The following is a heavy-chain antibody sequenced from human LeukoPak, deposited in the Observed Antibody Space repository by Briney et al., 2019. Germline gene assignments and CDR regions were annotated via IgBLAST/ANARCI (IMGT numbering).Heavy chain of an antibody. J-gene: IGHJ5*02. CDR1: GGSFSGYY. V-gene: IGHV4-34*01. Sequence: SETLSLTCAVYGGSFSGYYWSWIRQPPGKGLEWIGEINHSGSTNYNPSLKSRVTISVDTSKNQFSLKLSSVTAADTAVYYCARAGVLLWFGRKFDPWGQGTLVTVSS. D-gene: IGHD3-10*01. CDR2: INHSGST. CDR3: ARAGVLLWFGRKFDP.